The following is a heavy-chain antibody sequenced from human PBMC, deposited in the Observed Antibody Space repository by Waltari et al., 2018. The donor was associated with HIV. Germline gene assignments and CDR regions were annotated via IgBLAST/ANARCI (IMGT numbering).Heavy chain of an antibody. J-gene: IGHJ4*02. Sequence: QVQLVQSGAEVKKPGASVKVSCKASGYTFTGYTIHWIRQAPGQRLEWMGWISADNGNTRYSHRFQGRVTFTRDTSTNTAYLELSSLRSEDTAVYYCARHLPHIWSHFEFWGQGTLVTVSS. CDR1: GYTFTGYT. CDR3: ARHLPHIWSHFEF. D-gene: IGHD3-9*01. CDR2: ISADNGNT. V-gene: IGHV1-3*01.